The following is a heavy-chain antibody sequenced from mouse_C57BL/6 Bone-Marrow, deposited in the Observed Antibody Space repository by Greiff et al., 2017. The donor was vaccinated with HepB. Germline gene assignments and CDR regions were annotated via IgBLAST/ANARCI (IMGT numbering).Heavy chain of an antibody. Sequence: QVQLQQSGPELVKPGASVKLSCKASGYTFTSYDINWVKQRPGQGLEWIGWIYPRDGSTKYNEKFKGKATLTVDTSSSTAYMELHSLTSEDSAVYFCARRIITTVVATVYAMDYWGQGTSVTVSS. CDR2: IYPRDGST. CDR1: GYTFTSYD. D-gene: IGHD1-1*01. J-gene: IGHJ4*01. CDR3: ARRIITTVVATVYAMDY. V-gene: IGHV1-85*01.